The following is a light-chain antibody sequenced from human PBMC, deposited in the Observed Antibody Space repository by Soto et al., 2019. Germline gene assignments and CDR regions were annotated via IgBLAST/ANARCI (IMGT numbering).Light chain of an antibody. V-gene: IGKV3-15*01. CDR3: QQYGSSPPYT. CDR1: QSVSTN. J-gene: IGKJ2*01. Sequence: EIVMTQSPATLSVSPGDRATLSCRASQSVSTNLAWYQQKPGQAPRLLIFGASTRATGIPARFSGSGSGTEFTLTISSLQSEDFAVYYCQQYGSSPPYTFGQGTKLEI. CDR2: GAS.